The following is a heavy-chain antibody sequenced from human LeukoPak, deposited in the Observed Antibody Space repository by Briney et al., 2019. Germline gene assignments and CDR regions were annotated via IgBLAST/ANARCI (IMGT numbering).Heavy chain of an antibody. CDR1: GYTLTELS. D-gene: IGHD3-10*01. J-gene: IGHJ5*02. CDR2: INPNSGGT. V-gene: IGHV1-2*02. Sequence: GASVKVSCKVSGYTLTELSMHWVRQAPGQGLEWMGWINPNSGGTNYAQKFQGRVTMTRDTSISTAYMELSRLRSDDTAVYYCARGGSGGYNWFDPWGQGTLVTVSS. CDR3: ARGGSGGYNWFDP.